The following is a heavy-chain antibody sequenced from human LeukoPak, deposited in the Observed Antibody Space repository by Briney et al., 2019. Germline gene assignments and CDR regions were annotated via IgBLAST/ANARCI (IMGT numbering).Heavy chain of an antibody. CDR3: ARHPSGYSSGWGGY. D-gene: IGHD6-19*01. CDR2: IYYSGST. Sequence: SETLSLTCTVSGGSISSSSYYWGWIRQPPGKGLGWIGSIYYSGSTYYNPSLKSRVTISVDTSKNQFSLKLSSVTAADTAVYYCARHPSGYSSGWGGYWGQGTLVTVSS. CDR1: GGSISSSSYY. V-gene: IGHV4-39*01. J-gene: IGHJ4*02.